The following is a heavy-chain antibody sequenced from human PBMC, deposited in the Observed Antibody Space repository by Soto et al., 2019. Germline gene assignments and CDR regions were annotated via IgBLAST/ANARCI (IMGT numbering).Heavy chain of an antibody. D-gene: IGHD3-10*01. Sequence: GGSLRLSCAASQFTFSNYGMHWVRQAPGKGLEWVALIWYDGSNKYYADSVKGRFTISRDNSKNALYLQMSSLKVEDTAVYYCARSDRPGYYGSGPDAFGIWGQGTQVTVSS. CDR2: IWYDGSNK. CDR1: QFTFSNYG. CDR3: ARSDRPGYYGSGPDAFGI. V-gene: IGHV3-30*02. J-gene: IGHJ3*02.